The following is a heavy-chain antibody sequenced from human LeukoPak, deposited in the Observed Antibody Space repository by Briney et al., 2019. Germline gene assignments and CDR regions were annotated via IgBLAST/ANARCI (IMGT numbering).Heavy chain of an antibody. D-gene: IGHD6-13*01. CDR3: ARDPLPGIAEGENWFDP. J-gene: IGHJ5*02. V-gene: IGHV1-46*01. CDR1: GYTFTSYY. CDR2: INPSGGST. Sequence: ASVKVSCKASGYTFTSYYMHWVRQAPGQGLEWMGIINPSGGSTSYAQKFQGRVTMTRDTSTSTVYMELSSLRSEDTAVYYCARDPLPGIAEGENWFDPWGQGTLVTVSS.